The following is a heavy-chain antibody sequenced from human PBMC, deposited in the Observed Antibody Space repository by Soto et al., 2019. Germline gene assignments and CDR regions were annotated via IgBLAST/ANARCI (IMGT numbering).Heavy chain of an antibody. CDR3: AKEGESQYYDFWSGTYYFDD. Sequence: GGSLRLSCAASGFTFSSYAMSWVRQAPGKGLEWVSAISGSGGSTYYADSVKGRFTISRDNSKNTLYLQMNSLRAEDTAVYYCAKEGESQYYDFWSGTYYFDDRGQRTPVTVSS. J-gene: IGHJ4*02. V-gene: IGHV3-23*01. CDR2: ISGSGGST. CDR1: GFTFSSYA. D-gene: IGHD3-3*01.